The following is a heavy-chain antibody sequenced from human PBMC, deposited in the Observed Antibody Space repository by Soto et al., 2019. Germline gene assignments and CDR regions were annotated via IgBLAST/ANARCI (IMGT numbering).Heavy chain of an antibody. D-gene: IGHD3-9*01. CDR3: AKDISRTQYYDILTGYYVFGGYYGMDV. CDR2: ISWNSGSI. J-gene: IGHJ6*02. CDR1: GFTFDDYA. V-gene: IGHV3-9*01. Sequence: EVQLVESGGGLVQPGRSLRLSCAASGFTFDDYAMHWVRQAPGKGLEWVSGISWNSGSIGYADSVKGRFTISRDNAKNSLYLQMNSLRAEDTALYYCAKDISRTQYYDILTGYYVFGGYYGMDVWGQGTTVTVSS.